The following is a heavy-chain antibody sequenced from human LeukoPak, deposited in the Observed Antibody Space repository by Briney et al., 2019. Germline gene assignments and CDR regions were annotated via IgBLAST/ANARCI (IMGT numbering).Heavy chain of an antibody. CDR2: ISWNSGSI. J-gene: IGHJ3*02. Sequence: PGGSLRLSCAASGFTFDDYAMHWVRQAPGKGLEWVSGISWNSGSIGYADSVKGRFTISRDNAKNSLYLQMNSLRAEDTAVYYCARKGGSCSSTRCYTRAFDIWGQGTMVTVSS. D-gene: IGHD2-2*02. CDR1: GFTFDDYA. V-gene: IGHV3-9*01. CDR3: ARKGGSCSSTRCYTRAFDI.